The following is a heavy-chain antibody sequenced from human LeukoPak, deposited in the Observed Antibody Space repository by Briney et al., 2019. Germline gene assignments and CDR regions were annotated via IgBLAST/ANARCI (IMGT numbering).Heavy chain of an antibody. CDR1: GGSISSYY. V-gene: IGHV4-59*01. CDR2: IYYSGRT. J-gene: IGHJ6*03. D-gene: IGHD5-18*01. CDR3: ARTTEGGYTYNYFYYYYMDV. Sequence: SETLSLTCTVSGGSISSYYWGWIRQPPGKGLEWIGYIYYSGRTNYNPSLKSRISISVDTSRNQFSLKLSSVTAADTAVYYCARTTEGGYTYNYFYYYYMDVWGKGTTVTISS.